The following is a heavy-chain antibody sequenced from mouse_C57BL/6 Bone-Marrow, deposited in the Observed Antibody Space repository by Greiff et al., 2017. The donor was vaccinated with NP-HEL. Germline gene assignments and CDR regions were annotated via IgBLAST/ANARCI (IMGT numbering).Heavy chain of an antibody. D-gene: IGHD2-4*01. CDR1: GFTFSSYA. CDR2: ISDGGSYT. J-gene: IGHJ2*01. CDR3: AREGDDYEAVDY. Sequence: EVMLVESGGGLVKPGGSLKLSCAASGFTFSSYAMSWVRQTPEKRLEWVATISDGGSYTYYPDNVKGRFTISRDNAKNNLYLQMSHLKSEDTAMYYCAREGDDYEAVDYWGQGTTLTVSS. V-gene: IGHV5-4*01.